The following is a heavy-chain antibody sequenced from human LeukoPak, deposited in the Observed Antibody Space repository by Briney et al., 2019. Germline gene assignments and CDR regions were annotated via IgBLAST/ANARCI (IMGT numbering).Heavy chain of an antibody. V-gene: IGHV3-9*01. D-gene: IGHD4-17*01. CDR3: AKDYPNYGDYLFDY. Sequence: PGRSLRLSCAASGFTFDDYAMHWVRQAPGKGLEWVSGISWNSGSIGYADSVKGRFTISRDNAKNSLYLQMNSLRAEDTALYYCAKDYPNYGDYLFDYWGQGTLVTVSS. CDR2: ISWNSGSI. CDR1: GFTFDDYA. J-gene: IGHJ4*02.